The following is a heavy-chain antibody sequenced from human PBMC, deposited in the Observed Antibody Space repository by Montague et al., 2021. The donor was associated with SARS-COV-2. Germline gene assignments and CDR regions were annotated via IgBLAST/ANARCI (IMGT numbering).Heavy chain of an antibody. CDR2: IYYSGST. D-gene: IGHD2-15*01. CDR1: GGSISSYY. V-gene: IGHV4-59*01. CDR3: ARRGLGYCSGGSCPNAFDI. Sequence: ETLSLTCTVSGGSISSYYWSWIRQPPGKGLEWIGYIYYSGSTNYNPSLKSRVTISVDTSKNQFSLKLSSVTAADTAVYYCARRGLGYCSGGSCPNAFDIWGQGTMVTVSS. J-gene: IGHJ3*02.